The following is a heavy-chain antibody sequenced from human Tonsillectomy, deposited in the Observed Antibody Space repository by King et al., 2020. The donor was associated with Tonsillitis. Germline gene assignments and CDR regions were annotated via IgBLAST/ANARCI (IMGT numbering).Heavy chain of an antibody. CDR1: GFTFIDYY. D-gene: IGHD2-15*01. Sequence: VQLVESGGGLVKPGGSLRLSCAASGFTFIDYYMIWIRQAPGKGLEWISYISSSGDTIYYADSVQGRFAISRDNAKNSLYLQMSSLRAEDPAVYYCARVEGDCTGGSCYSGAFDVWGQGTMVTVSS. J-gene: IGHJ3*01. CDR2: ISSSGDTI. V-gene: IGHV3-11*01. CDR3: ARVEGDCTGGSCYSGAFDV.